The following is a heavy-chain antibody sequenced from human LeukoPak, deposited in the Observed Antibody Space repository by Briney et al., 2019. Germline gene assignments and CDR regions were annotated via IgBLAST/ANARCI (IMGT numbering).Heavy chain of an antibody. D-gene: IGHD3-10*01. J-gene: IGHJ3*02. Sequence: PSETLSLTCAIYGGSFSGYYWSWIRQPPGKGLKWIGEINHSGSTNYNPSLKSRVTISVDTSKNQFSLKLSSVTAADTAVYYCASTRGVDDAFDIWGQGTMVTVSS. CDR1: GGSFSGYY. V-gene: IGHV4-34*01. CDR2: INHSGST. CDR3: ASTRGVDDAFDI.